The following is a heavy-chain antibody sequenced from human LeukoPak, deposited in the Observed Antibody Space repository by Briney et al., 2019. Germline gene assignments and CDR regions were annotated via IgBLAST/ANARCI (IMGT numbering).Heavy chain of an antibody. D-gene: IGHD5-18*01. CDR2: FSGSGGST. J-gene: IGHJ4*02. Sequence: PGGSLRLSCAASGFTFSSYAMSWVRQAPGKGLEWVSLFSGSGGSTYYADSVKGRFTISRDNSKNTLYLQMNSLRAEDTAVYHCAKDILRGYSYGYSALDYWGQGTLVTVSS. CDR3: AKDILRGYSYGYSALDY. CDR1: GFTFSSYA. V-gene: IGHV3-23*01.